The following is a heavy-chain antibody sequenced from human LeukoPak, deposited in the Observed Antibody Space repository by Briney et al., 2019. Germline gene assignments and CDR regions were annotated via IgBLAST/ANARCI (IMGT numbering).Heavy chain of an antibody. J-gene: IGHJ6*03. CDR3: ARHDPYQLPSGGYYYYMDV. CDR1: GGSISSGSYY. CDR2: IYTSGST. V-gene: IGHV4-61*02. D-gene: IGHD2-2*01. Sequence: SETLSLTCTVSGGSISSGSYYWSWIRQPAGKGLEWIGRIYTSGSTNYNPSLKSRVTISVDTSKNQFSLKLSSVTAADTAVYYCARHDPYQLPSGGYYYYMDVWGKGTTVTVSS.